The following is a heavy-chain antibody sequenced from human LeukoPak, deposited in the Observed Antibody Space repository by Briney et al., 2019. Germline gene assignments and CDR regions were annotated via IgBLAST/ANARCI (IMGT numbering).Heavy chain of an antibody. Sequence: SETLSLTCTVTGGSISSNYWSWSRQPPGKGLEWIGHIYYSGSTNYNPSLKSRVTISVDTSRKQFSLNLSSVTAADTAVYYCVRGYFDITFDYWGQGILVTVSS. CDR1: GGSISSNY. CDR3: VRGYFDITFDY. D-gene: IGHD3-22*01. J-gene: IGHJ4*02. V-gene: IGHV4-59*01. CDR2: IYYSGST.